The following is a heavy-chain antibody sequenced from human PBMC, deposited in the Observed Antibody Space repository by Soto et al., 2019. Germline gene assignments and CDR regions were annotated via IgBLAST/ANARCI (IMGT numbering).Heavy chain of an antibody. D-gene: IGHD6-6*01. J-gene: IGHJ4*02. CDR2: IKQDGSEK. CDR3: ARDGAARGFFLDY. Sequence: PGGALRLSCAASGLTFSKHWMNWVRQAPGKGLEWVANIKQDGSEKYHGDSVKGRFTISRDNAKNSLFLQMNSLRVEDTAVYYCARDGAARGFFLDYWGQGMLVNVSS. CDR1: GLTFSKHW. V-gene: IGHV3-7*01.